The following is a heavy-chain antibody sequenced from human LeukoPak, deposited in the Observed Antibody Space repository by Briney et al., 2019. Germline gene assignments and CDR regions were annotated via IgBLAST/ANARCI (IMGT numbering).Heavy chain of an antibody. CDR1: GFTFSSYS. J-gene: IGHJ4*02. V-gene: IGHV3-21*01. CDR3: ARVAAGVTTTV. CDR2: ISSRSSYI. Sequence: GGSLRLSCAASGFTFSSYSMNWVRQAPGKGLEWVSSISSRSSYIYYADSVKGRFTISRDNAKNSLYLQMNSLRAEDTAVYYCARVAAGVTTTVWGQGTLVTVSS. D-gene: IGHD4-17*01.